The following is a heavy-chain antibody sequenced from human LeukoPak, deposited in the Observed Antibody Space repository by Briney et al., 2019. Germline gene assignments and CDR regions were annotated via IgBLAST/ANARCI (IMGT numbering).Heavy chain of an antibody. CDR2: INPNSGGT. J-gene: IGHJ4*02. V-gene: IGHV1-2*02. CDR3: ARRGPSSLSLSYSHVEQLVPFDY. Sequence: ASVKVSCKASGYTFTGYYMHWVRQAPGQGLEWMGWINPNSGGTNYAQKFQGRVTMTRDTSISTAYMELSRLRSDDTAVYYCARRGPSSLSLSYSHVEQLVPFDYWGQGTLVTVSS. D-gene: IGHD6-6*01. CDR1: GYTFTGYY.